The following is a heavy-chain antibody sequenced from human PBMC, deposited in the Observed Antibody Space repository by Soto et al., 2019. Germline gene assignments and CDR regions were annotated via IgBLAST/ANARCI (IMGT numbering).Heavy chain of an antibody. CDR3: ARGQRFSAWFDP. CDR1: DDCSTRWY. D-gene: IGHD3-3*01. Sequence: SEPRSVARSVADDCSTRWYSSWIQQPAGKGLEWIGRIYSSGSTKYNPSLQSRVTMSLDTSKNQFSLRLTSVTAADTAVYYCARGQRFSAWFDPCGQGTLVTVSS. CDR2: IYSSGST. V-gene: IGHV4-4*07. J-gene: IGHJ5*02.